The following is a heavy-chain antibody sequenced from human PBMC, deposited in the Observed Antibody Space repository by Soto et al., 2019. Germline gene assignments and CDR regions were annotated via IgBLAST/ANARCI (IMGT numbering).Heavy chain of an antibody. CDR2: ISSSSSTI. D-gene: IGHD3-22*01. Sequence: PGGSLRLSCAASGFTFSSYSMNWVRQAPGKGLEWVSYISSSSSTIYYADSVKGRFTISRDNAKNSLYLQMNSLRDEDTAVYYCARETYYYDSSGLTDYWGQRTLVTVSS. V-gene: IGHV3-48*02. CDR3: ARETYYYDSSGLTDY. J-gene: IGHJ4*02. CDR1: GFTFSSYS.